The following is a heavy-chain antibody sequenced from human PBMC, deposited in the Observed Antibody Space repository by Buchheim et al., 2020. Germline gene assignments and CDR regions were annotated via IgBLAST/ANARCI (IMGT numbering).Heavy chain of an antibody. CDR3: ARGYSGSSLHY. CDR1: GFTFSSYA. Sequence: QVQLVESGGGVVQPGRSLRLSCAASGFTFSSYAMHWVRQAPGTGLEWVAVISYDGSNKYYADSVKGRFTISRDNSKNTLYLQMNSLRAEDTAVYYCARGYSGSSLHYWGQGTL. J-gene: IGHJ4*02. V-gene: IGHV3-30*01. D-gene: IGHD1-26*01. CDR2: ISYDGSNK.